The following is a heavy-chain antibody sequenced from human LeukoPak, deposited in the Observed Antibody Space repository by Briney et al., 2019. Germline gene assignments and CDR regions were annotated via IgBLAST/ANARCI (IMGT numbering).Heavy chain of an antibody. CDR3: ARDNGRGYPVYFGY. D-gene: IGHD3-22*01. J-gene: IGHJ4*02. V-gene: IGHV1-2*02. CDR1: GYSFTGYY. CDR2: INPIGGGT. Sequence: ASVKVSCKASGYSFTGYYIHWVRQAPGQGLEWMGWINPIGGGTNYAQKFQGRVTMTRDTSITTAYMEMSSLRSDDTAVHYCARDNGRGYPVYFGYWGQGTLVTVSS.